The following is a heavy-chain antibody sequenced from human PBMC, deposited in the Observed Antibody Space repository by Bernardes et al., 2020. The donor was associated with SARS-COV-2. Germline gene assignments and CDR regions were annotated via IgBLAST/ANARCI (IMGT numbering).Heavy chain of an antibody. V-gene: IGHV3-66*02. CDR3: ARDPRSGTYGVDYFDY. Sequence: GGSLRLCCAASGFTVNNNYINWVRQAPGKGLEWVSAIYGGESTDYADSVKGRFTISRDNSKNMVYLQMNSLRIEDTAVYYCARDPRSGTYGVDYFDYWGQGTLVTVSS. J-gene: IGHJ4*02. D-gene: IGHD1-26*01. CDR2: IYGGEST. CDR1: GFTVNNNY.